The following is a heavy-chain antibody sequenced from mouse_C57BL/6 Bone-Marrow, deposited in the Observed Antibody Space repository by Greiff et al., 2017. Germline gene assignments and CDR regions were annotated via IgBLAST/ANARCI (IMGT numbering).Heavy chain of an antibody. CDR3: ARGDDDPFDY. D-gene: IGHD2-3*01. CDR1: GYTFTSYG. Sequence: VQLQQSGAELARPGASVKLSCKASGYTFTSYGISWVKQRTGQGLEWIGEISPRSGNTYYNEQFKGKATLTADKSSSTASMELRSLTSEDSAVYVCARGDDDPFDYWGQGTTLTVSS. J-gene: IGHJ2*01. V-gene: IGHV1-81*01. CDR2: ISPRSGNT.